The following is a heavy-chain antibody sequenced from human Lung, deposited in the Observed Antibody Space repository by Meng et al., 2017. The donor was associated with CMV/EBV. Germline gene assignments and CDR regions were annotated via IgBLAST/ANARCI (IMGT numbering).Heavy chain of an antibody. D-gene: IGHD7-27*01. Sequence: ASVKVSCKSSGYTFTAHYFHWVRQAPGQGLEWMGWIHPHRGDTNYAQQFQGRVTLTRDTSINTGYMELTRLTSDATAVYYCARDNNWGPDYWGQGTLVIVSS. CDR1: GYTFTAHY. V-gene: IGHV1-2*02. J-gene: IGHJ4*02. CDR2: IHPHRGDT. CDR3: ARDNNWGPDY.